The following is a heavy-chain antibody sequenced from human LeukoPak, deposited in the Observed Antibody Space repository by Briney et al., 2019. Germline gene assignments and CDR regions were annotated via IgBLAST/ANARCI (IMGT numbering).Heavy chain of an antibody. Sequence: PGASLRLSCAASGFTFSRSEMNWVRLAPGKGLEWLSYISDKGDLIYYADSVKGRFTISRDDAKNLLYLQMNSLRAEDTAVYYCARLYDGDYGYYFDYWGQGTLVTVSS. D-gene: IGHD4-17*01. CDR1: GFTFSRSE. CDR2: ISDKGDLI. V-gene: IGHV3-48*03. J-gene: IGHJ4*02. CDR3: ARLYDGDYGYYFDY.